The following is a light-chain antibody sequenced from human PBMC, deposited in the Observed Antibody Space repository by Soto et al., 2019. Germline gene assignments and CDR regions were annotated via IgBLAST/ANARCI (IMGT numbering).Light chain of an antibody. V-gene: IGKV3-15*01. CDR1: QSVRDN. Sequence: EIVMTQSPDTLSGSPGERVTLSCRASQSVRDNLAWYQQKPGQGPRLLIYGASTRATVIPARFSGSGSGTEFTLSISSLQSEDSGVYYCQQYNHWPRTFGQGTKVDI. CDR3: QQYNHWPRT. CDR2: GAS. J-gene: IGKJ1*01.